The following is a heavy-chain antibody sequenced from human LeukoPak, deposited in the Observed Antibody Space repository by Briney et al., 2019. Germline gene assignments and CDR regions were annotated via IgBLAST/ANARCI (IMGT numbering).Heavy chain of an antibody. CDR3: ARGRAAGTFWLDY. CDR2: ISGNNGNT. Sequence: GASVKVSCTASGYTFSSYGISWVRQAPGQGLEWMGWISGNNGNTNYAQKVQGRVTMPTDTSTSTAYMELRSLRSDDTAVYYCARGRAAGTFWLDYWGQGTLVTVSS. D-gene: IGHD6-13*01. CDR1: GYTFSSYG. J-gene: IGHJ4*02. V-gene: IGHV1-18*01.